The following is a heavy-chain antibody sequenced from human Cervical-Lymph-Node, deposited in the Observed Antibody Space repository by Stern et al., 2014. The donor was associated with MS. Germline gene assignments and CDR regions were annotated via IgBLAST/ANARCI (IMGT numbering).Heavy chain of an antibody. CDR2: IIPIFGST. CDR3: ARGAYCGGDCYWGWFDS. V-gene: IGHV1-69*01. CDR1: GGTFSDYA. J-gene: IGHJ5*01. Sequence: QVQLVQSGAEVTKPGSSVKVSCKASGGTFSDYAISWVRQAPGQGLEWMGGIIPIFGSTDYAQNFQGRVTITADESTTTAYIDLSSLRSEDTAVYYCARGAYCGGDCYWGWFDSWGQGTLVTVSS. D-gene: IGHD2-21*02.